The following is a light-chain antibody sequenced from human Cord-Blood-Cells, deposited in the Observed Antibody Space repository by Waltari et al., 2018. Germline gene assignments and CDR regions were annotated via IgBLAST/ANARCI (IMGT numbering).Light chain of an antibody. J-gene: IGKJ2*01. CDR1: QSISSW. V-gene: IGKV1-5*03. CDR2: KAS. Sequence: DIQMTQSPSTLSASVGDRVTITCRASQSISSWLAWYQQKPGRGPKILIYKASSLESGVPSRFSGSGSGTEFTLTISSLQPDDFATYYCQQYNRYYTFGQGTKLEIK. CDR3: QQYNRYYT.